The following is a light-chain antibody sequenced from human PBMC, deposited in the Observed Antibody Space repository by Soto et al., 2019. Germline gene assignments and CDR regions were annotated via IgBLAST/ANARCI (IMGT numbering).Light chain of an antibody. J-gene: IGKJ5*01. Sequence: EVVLTQSPATLSLSPGERATLSCRASQSVSRFLAWYQQKPGQAPRLLIFDASNRATGIPARFSASGSGTDFTLTISSLESEDSAVYYCQQRGDWPITFGQGTRLDI. CDR2: DAS. V-gene: IGKV3-11*01. CDR1: QSVSRF. CDR3: QQRGDWPIT.